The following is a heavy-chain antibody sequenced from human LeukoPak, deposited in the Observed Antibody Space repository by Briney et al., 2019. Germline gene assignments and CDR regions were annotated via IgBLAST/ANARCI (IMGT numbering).Heavy chain of an antibody. CDR2: ISGSGGST. V-gene: IGHV3-23*01. D-gene: IGHD3-10*01. CDR1: GFTFSSYA. CDR3: AAYDGSGRGPYYFDY. J-gene: IGHJ4*02. Sequence: HSGGSLRLSCAASGFTFSSYAMSWVRQAPGKGLEWVSAISGSGGSTYYADSVKGRFTISRDNSKNTLYLQMNSLRAEATAVYYCAAYDGSGRGPYYFDYWGQGTLVTVSS.